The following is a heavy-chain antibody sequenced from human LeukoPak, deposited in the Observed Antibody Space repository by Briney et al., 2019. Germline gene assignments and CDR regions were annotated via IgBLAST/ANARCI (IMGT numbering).Heavy chain of an antibody. CDR1: GGAITNYY. CDR3: ARDPFGEGGINY. Sequence: SETLSLTCGVSGGAITNYYWNWIRQAPGKGLEWLGYIYYTGSTTYNPSVKSRITISLDTSKKQISLKLRSVTAADTAVYYCARDPFGEGGINYWGQGTLVTVSS. V-gene: IGHV4-59*01. CDR2: IYYTGST. J-gene: IGHJ4*02. D-gene: IGHD3-10*01.